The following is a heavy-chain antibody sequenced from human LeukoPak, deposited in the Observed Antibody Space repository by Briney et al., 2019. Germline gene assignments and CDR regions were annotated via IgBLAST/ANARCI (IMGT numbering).Heavy chain of an antibody. J-gene: IGHJ4*02. CDR2: IYYTGTT. CDR3: ARGTHYYDSSGYLRY. V-gene: IGHV4-39*07. D-gene: IGHD3-22*01. Sequence: PSETLSLTCTVSGGPISSRTYYWGWIRQPPGKGLEWIGSIYYTGTTYYNPSLKSRVTISVDTSKNQFSLKLSSVTAADTAVYYCARGTHYYDSSGYLRYWGQGTLVTVSS. CDR1: GGPISSRTYY.